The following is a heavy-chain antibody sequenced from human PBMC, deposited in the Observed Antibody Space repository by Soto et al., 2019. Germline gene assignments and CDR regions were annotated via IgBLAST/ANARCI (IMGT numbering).Heavy chain of an antibody. V-gene: IGHV4-61*01. CDR1: GASVSSGSFY. Sequence: SETLSLTCSVSGASVSSGSFYWSWIRQPPGKGLEWIGFIYNNETFNYNPSLKSRVTLSVDTSKNQFSLKLSSVTAADTAVYYCARVVPPLAILGRFDPWGQGTLVTVSS. CDR2: IYNNETF. CDR3: ARVVPPLAILGRFDP. J-gene: IGHJ5*02. D-gene: IGHD6-13*01.